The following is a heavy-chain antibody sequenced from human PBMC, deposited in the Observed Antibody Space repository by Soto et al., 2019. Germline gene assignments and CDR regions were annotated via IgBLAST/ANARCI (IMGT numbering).Heavy chain of an antibody. J-gene: IGHJ6*02. CDR3: ACRVEMATRARAYYYYGMDV. V-gene: IGHV1-69*13. CDR1: GGTFSSYA. CDR2: IIPIFGTA. D-gene: IGHD5-12*01. Sequence: SVKVSCNASGGTFSSYAISWVRQAPGQGLEWMGGIIPIFGTANYAQKFQGRVTITADESTSTAYMELSSLRSEDTAVYYCACRVEMATRARAYYYYGMDVWGQVTTVTVS.